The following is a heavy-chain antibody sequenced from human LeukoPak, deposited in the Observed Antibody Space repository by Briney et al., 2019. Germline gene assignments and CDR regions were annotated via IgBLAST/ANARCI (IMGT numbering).Heavy chain of an antibody. CDR2: IYYSGST. CDR1: GGSISSSSYY. Sequence: PSETLSLTCTVSGGSISSSSYYWGWIRQPPGKGLERIGSIYYSGSTYYNPSLKSRVTISVDTSKNQFSLKLSSVTAADTAVYYCARQGGYNLFASDPYYFDYWGQGTLVTVSS. V-gene: IGHV4-39*01. CDR3: ARQGGYNLFASDPYYFDY. D-gene: IGHD5-24*01. J-gene: IGHJ4*02.